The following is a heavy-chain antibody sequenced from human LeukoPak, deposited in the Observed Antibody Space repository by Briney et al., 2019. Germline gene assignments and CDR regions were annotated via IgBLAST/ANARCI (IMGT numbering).Heavy chain of an antibody. D-gene: IGHD5-24*01. CDR3: TRPQDGYNYFDF. CDR1: GFTFSSTG. V-gene: IGHV3-74*01. Sequence: PGGSLRLSCAASGFTFSSTGMHWVRQAPGKGLVWVSGINSDGSSRSYADSVKGRFTISRDNAKNTLYLQMDSRRAEDTAVYSCTRPQDGYNYFDFWGQGTLVTVSS. CDR2: INSDGSSR. J-gene: IGHJ4*02.